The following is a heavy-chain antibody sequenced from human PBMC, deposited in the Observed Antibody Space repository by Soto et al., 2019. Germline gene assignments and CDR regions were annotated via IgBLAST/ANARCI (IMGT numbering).Heavy chain of an antibody. J-gene: IGHJ6*03. Sequence: QVQLQESGPGLVKPSETLSLTCTVSGGSISSYYWSWIRQPPGKGLEWIGYIYYSGSTNYNPSLKSRVTISVDTSKNQFSLKLSSVTAADTAVYYCATRAADSDFWSGYYSYYYYMDVWGKGTTVTVSS. D-gene: IGHD3-3*01. CDR1: GGSISSYY. CDR2: IYYSGST. CDR3: ATRAADSDFWSGYYSYYYYMDV. V-gene: IGHV4-59*08.